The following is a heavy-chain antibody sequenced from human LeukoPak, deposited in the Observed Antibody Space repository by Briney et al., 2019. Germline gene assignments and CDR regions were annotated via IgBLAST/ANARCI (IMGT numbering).Heavy chain of an antibody. CDR3: AREQEHIAGAKDY. CDR2: ISGSGTNT. CDR1: GLSFNTYA. J-gene: IGHJ4*02. Sequence: GGSLRLSCAASGLSFNTYAMNWVRQAPGKGLGWVSGISGSGTNTYYADSVKGRFTISRDNSKNTLYLQMNSLRAEDTAVYYCAREQEHIAGAKDYWGQGTLVTFSS. D-gene: IGHD6-13*01. V-gene: IGHV3-23*01.